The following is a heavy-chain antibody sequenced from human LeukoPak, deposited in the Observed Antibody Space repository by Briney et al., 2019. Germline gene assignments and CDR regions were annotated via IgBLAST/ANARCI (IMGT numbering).Heavy chain of an antibody. CDR2: IKQDGSEK. Sequence: GGSLRLSCAGSGFTFSGYWMTWVRQAPGKGLEWVANIKQDGSEKCYVDSVKGRFTISRDNAKKSLYLQMNSLRAEDTAVYYCARYGYYYNLDVWGQGTTVTVSS. J-gene: IGHJ6*02. V-gene: IGHV3-7*01. CDR1: GFTFSGYW. CDR3: ARYGYYYNLDV. D-gene: IGHD3-10*01.